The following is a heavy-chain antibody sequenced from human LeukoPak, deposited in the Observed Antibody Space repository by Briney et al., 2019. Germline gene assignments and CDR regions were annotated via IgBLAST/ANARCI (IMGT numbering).Heavy chain of an antibody. D-gene: IGHD2-2*01. CDR3: ARRVAVPGSYYFVY. J-gene: IGHJ4*02. CDR2: IYYSGTT. V-gene: IGHV4-59*08. Sequence: SETLSLTCTVSGGSISSYYWTWIRQPPGKGLEWMGFIYYSGTTKYNPSLESRVTLSLDTSKNKFSLRLNSVTAADTAVYYCARRVAVPGSYYFVYWSQGTLFTVSS. CDR1: GGSISSYY.